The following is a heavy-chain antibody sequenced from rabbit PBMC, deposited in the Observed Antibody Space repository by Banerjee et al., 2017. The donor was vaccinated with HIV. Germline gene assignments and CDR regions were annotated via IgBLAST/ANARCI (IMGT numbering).Heavy chain of an antibody. D-gene: IGHD2-1*01. CDR3: ARERYDNYGDYDL. CDR1: GFDFSSNA. CDR2: IYDDSSGST. Sequence: QEQLEESGGGLVQPEGSLTLTCKASGFDFSSNAMCWVRQAPGKGLELIACIYDDSSGSTYFASWVNGRFTISRDNAQNSLYLQLNSLAAADTATYFCARERYDNYGDYDLWGPGTLVTVS. J-gene: IGHJ4*01. V-gene: IGHV1S47*01.